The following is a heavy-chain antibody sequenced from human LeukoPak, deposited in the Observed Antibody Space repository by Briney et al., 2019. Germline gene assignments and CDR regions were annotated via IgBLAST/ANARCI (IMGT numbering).Heavy chain of an antibody. J-gene: IGHJ4*02. D-gene: IGHD1-26*01. CDR1: GFTFTSYS. CDR2: ISGGGGST. Sequence: GGSLRLSCAASGFTFTSYSMNWVRQAPGKGLEWVSTISGGGGSTYYADSVKGRFTISRDNSKNALYLQVNSLRAEDTAVYYCAKGGKWDVTPFDYWGQGTLVTVSS. V-gene: IGHV3-23*01. CDR3: AKGGKWDVTPFDY.